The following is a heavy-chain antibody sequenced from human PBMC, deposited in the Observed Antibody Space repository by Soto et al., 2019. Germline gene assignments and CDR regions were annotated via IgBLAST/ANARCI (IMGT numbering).Heavy chain of an antibody. CDR2: ISGSGGAM. V-gene: IGHV3-11*01. J-gene: IGHJ4*02. CDR1: GFTFSDYY. D-gene: IGHD2-21*01. Sequence: PGGSLRLSCAASGFTFSDYYMNWIRQAPGKGLEWIAYISGSGGAMYYADSVKGRFTISRDNAKNSLYLQMNSLRAEDTAMYYCARMVKNLDYWGQGTLVTVSS. CDR3: ARMVKNLDY.